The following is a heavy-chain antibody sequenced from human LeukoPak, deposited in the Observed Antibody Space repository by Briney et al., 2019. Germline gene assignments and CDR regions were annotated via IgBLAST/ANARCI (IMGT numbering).Heavy chain of an antibody. CDR1: GYIFTNYA. V-gene: IGHV1-3*03. D-gene: IGHD3-22*01. Sequence: GASVKVSCKTSGYIFTNYAMHWVRQAPGQGLEFMGWINVGNGHTKYSQDFQGRVTITRDTSATSVYMEVSSLRTADMAVYFCARDYYDSSGARWFDPWGQGTLVTVTS. CDR3: ARDYYDSSGARWFDP. J-gene: IGHJ5*02. CDR2: INVGNGHT.